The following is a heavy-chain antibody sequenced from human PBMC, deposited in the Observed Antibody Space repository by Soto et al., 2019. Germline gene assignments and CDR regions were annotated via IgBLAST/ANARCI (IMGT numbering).Heavy chain of an antibody. CDR2: ITPFNGVT. CDR3: ASGRYDSSTYFES. CDR1: GDTLTYRY. Sequence: SVKVSCKASGDTLTYRYLHWVRQAPGQALEWMGWITPFNGVTKYAQKFQDRVAISTDRSMSTVYMELNNLRSEDTAMFYCASGRYDSSTYFESWGQGTRVTVSS. J-gene: IGHJ4*02. D-gene: IGHD3-22*01. V-gene: IGHV1-45*02.